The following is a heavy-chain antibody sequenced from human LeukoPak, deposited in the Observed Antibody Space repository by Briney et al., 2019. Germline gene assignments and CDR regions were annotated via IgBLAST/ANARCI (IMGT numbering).Heavy chain of an antibody. D-gene: IGHD6-13*01. J-gene: IGHJ4*02. Sequence: PGGSLRLSCAASGFTFTSYGMHWVHQAQGKGLEWVALIWHDGRKEYYADSVKGRFTISRDDSRNTLYLQMNGLRAEDTAVYYCARLGSSWSSDYWGQGTLVTVSS. CDR2: IWHDGRKE. V-gene: IGHV3-33*01. CDR1: GFTFTSYG. CDR3: ARLGSSWSSDY.